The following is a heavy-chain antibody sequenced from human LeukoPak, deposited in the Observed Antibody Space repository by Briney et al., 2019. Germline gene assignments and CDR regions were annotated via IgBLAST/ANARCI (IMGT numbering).Heavy chain of an antibody. CDR3: ARDSGSYEYYFDY. J-gene: IGHJ4*02. V-gene: IGHV1-69*05. Sequence: WVKVSCKASGGTFSSYAISWVRQAPGQGLECMGGIIPIFGTANYAQRFQGRVTITTDESTSTAYMELSSLRSEDTAVYYCARDSGSYEYYFDYWGQGTLVTVSS. CDR2: IIPIFGTA. D-gene: IGHD1-26*01. CDR1: GGTFSSYA.